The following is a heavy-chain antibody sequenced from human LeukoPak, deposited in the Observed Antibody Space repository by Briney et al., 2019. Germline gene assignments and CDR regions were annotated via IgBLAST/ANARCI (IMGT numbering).Heavy chain of an antibody. Sequence: PSETLSLTCTVSGGSISSSSYYWGWIRQPPGKGLEWIGSIYYSGSTYYNPSLKSRVTISVDTSKNQFSLKLSSVTAADTAVYYCARNYDFWSGSGMDVWGQGTTVTVS. D-gene: IGHD3-3*01. CDR1: GGSISSSSYY. J-gene: IGHJ6*02. CDR3: ARNYDFWSGSGMDV. V-gene: IGHV4-39*01. CDR2: IYYSGST.